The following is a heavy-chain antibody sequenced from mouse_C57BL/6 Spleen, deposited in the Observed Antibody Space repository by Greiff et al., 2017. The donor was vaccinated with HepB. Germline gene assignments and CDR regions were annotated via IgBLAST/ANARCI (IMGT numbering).Heavy chain of an antibody. V-gene: IGHV5-6*01. CDR3: ARHPHYYGSSYDYFDY. CDR2: ISSGGSYT. Sequence: EVQRVESGGDLVKPGGSLKLSCAASGFTFSSYGMSWVRQTPDKRLEWVATISSGGSYTYYPDSVKGRFTISRDNAKNTLYLQMSSLKSEDTAMYYCARHPHYYGSSYDYFDYWGQGTTLTVSS. J-gene: IGHJ2*01. CDR1: GFTFSSYG. D-gene: IGHD1-1*01.